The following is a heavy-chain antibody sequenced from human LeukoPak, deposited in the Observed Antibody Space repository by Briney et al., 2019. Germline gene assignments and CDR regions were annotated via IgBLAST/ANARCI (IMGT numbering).Heavy chain of an antibody. Sequence: ASVKVSCKASGYTFTGHYMHWIRQAPGQGLEWMGWIEPNSGGTHFAQKFQGRLTISRDTSISTAYMELSRLSSDDTAIYYCARGYALYSGRYIDFDYWGQGTLVTVSS. CDR3: ARGYALYSGRYIDFDY. CDR2: IEPNSGGT. D-gene: IGHD1-26*01. CDR1: GYTFTGHY. J-gene: IGHJ4*02. V-gene: IGHV1-2*02.